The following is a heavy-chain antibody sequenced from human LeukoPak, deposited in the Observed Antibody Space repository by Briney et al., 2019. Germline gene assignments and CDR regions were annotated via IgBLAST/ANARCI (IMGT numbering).Heavy chain of an antibody. CDR2: ISYDGSNK. D-gene: IGHD3-10*01. Sequence: PGGSLRLSCAASGFTFSSYAMHWVRQAPGKGLEWVAVISYDGSNKYYADSVKGRFTISRDNSKNTLYLQMNSLRAEDTAVYYCAKVDYYGSGSLDYWGQGTLVTVSS. V-gene: IGHV3-30-3*01. CDR1: GFTFSSYA. CDR3: AKVDYYGSGSLDY. J-gene: IGHJ4*02.